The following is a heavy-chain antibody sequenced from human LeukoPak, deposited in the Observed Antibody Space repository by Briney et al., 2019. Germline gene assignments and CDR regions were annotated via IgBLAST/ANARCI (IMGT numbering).Heavy chain of an antibody. J-gene: IGHJ4*02. CDR1: GGSFSGYY. D-gene: IGHD3-22*01. Sequence: SETLSLTCAVYGGSFSGYYWSWIRQPPGKGLEWIGEINHSGSTNYNPSLKSRVTISVDTYKNQFSLTLTSVTAADTAVYYCALRASGYYLTIDYWGQGTLVTVSS. CDR3: ALRASGYYLTIDY. CDR2: INHSGST. V-gene: IGHV4-34*01.